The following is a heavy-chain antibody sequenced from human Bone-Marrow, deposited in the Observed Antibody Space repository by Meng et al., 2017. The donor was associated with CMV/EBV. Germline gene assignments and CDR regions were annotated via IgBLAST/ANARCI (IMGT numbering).Heavy chain of an antibody. D-gene: IGHD3-10*01. CDR3: SFGSESYYGVPVNFDY. Sequence: GESLKISCAASGFTFSSYGMHWVRQAPGKGLEWVAFIRYDGSNKYYADSVKGRFTISRDNSKNTLYLQMNSLRAEDTAVYYCSFGSESYYGVPVNFDYWGQGTLVTVSS. V-gene: IGHV3-30*02. CDR1: GFTFSSYG. CDR2: IRYDGSNK. J-gene: IGHJ4*02.